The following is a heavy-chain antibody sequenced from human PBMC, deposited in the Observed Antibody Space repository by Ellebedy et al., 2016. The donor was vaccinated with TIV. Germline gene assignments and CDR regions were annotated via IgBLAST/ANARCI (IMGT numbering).Heavy chain of an antibody. Sequence: SQTLSLTCSISGDSVSSNSAAWNWIRQSPSRDLEWLGRTYYRSKWSADYAVSVKSRITINPDTSKNQFSLQLNSVTPEDTAVYYCARVGCSTTSCPYYFDYWGQGTLVTVSS. CDR1: GDSVSSNSAA. J-gene: IGHJ4*02. CDR2: TYYRSKWSA. V-gene: IGHV6-1*01. D-gene: IGHD2-2*01. CDR3: ARVGCSTTSCPYYFDY.